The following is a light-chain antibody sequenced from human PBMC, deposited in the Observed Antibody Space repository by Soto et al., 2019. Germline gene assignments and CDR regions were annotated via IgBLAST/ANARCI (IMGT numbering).Light chain of an antibody. CDR2: DVS. CDR1: SSDVGGYNY. CDR3: SSYTSSSTRV. Sequence: QSVLTQPASVSGSPGQSITISCTGTSSDVGGYNYVSWSQQHPGKAPKLMIYDVSKRPSGVSNRFSGSKSGNTASLTISGLQAEDEADYYCSSYTSSSTRVFGTGTKLTVL. V-gene: IGLV2-14*01. J-gene: IGLJ1*01.